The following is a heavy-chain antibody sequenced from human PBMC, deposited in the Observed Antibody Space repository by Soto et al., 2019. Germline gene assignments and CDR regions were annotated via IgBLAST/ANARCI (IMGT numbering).Heavy chain of an antibody. Sequence: GTLSLTCAVSGGSISSSNWWSCVRQPPGKGLEWIGEIYHSGSTNYNPSLKSRVTISVDKSKNQFSLKLSSVTAADTAVYYCASYTNTYYDILTGYPLAYYFDYWGQGTLVTV. V-gene: IGHV4-4*02. CDR3: ASYTNTYYDILTGYPLAYYFDY. CDR1: GGSISSSNW. CDR2: IYHSGST. J-gene: IGHJ4*02. D-gene: IGHD3-9*01.